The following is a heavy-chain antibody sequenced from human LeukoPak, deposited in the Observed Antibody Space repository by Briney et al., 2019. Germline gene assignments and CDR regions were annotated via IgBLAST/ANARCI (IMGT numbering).Heavy chain of an antibody. Sequence: GGSLKLPFAASGFTFSSYAMSWVRQAPGKGLEGVPGISGSGSSTYYADSVKGRFTISRDNSKNTLYLQMNSLRAEDTAVYYCAKAHSSSWYWFDPWGQGTLVTVSS. D-gene: IGHD6-13*01. J-gene: IGHJ5*02. V-gene: IGHV3-23*01. CDR3: AKAHSSSWYWFDP. CDR1: GFTFSSYA. CDR2: ISGSGSST.